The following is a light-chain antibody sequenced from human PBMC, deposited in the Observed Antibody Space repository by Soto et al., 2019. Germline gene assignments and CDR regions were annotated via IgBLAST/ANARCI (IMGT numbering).Light chain of an antibody. CDR2: DAS. J-gene: IGKJ2*01. CDR1: QSVSSY. Sequence: EIVLTQSPATLSLSPGERAALSCRASQSVSSYLAWYQQKPGQAPRLLIYDASNRATDIPARFSGSGSGTDFTLTISSLEPEDLAVYYCQQRSNWPRTFGQGTKLEIK. CDR3: QQRSNWPRT. V-gene: IGKV3-11*01.